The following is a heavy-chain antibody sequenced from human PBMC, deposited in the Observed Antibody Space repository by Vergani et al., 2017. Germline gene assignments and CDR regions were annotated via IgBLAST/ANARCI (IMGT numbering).Heavy chain of an antibody. D-gene: IGHD4-17*01. CDR1: GGSISSSSYY. CDR2: IYYSGST. CDR3: ARLNGDYYGMDV. J-gene: IGHJ6*02. V-gene: IGHV4-39*01. Sequence: QLQLQESGPGLVKPSETLSLTCTVSGGSISSSSYYWGWIRQPPGKGLEWIGSIYYSGSTYYNPSLKSRVTISVDTSKNQFSLKLGSVTAADTAVYYCARLNGDYYGMDVWGQGTTVTVSS.